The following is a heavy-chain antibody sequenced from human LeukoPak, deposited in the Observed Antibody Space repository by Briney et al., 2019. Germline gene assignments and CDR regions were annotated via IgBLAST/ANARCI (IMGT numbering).Heavy chain of an antibody. J-gene: IGHJ4*02. Sequence: SETLSLTCSVSGYSISTVYSWGWIRQSPGRGLEWIGSLYHSGSTYYNPSLNSRVTISLDTSKNHFSLNLSTVTAADTAVYFCARGVGYDDTLGSYYGFFDHWSQGTLVTVSS. V-gene: IGHV4-38-2*02. D-gene: IGHD3-22*01. CDR2: LYHSGST. CDR3: ARGVGYDDTLGSYYGFFDH. CDR1: GYSISTVYS.